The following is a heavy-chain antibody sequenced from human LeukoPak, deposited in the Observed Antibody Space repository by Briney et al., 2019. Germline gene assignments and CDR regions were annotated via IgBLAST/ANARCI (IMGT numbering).Heavy chain of an antibody. V-gene: IGHV1-2*02. CDR1: VYTFTDYY. CDR2: IVTNNGGT. Sequence: ASVNVSRKPSVYTFTDYYMHWVGQAPGHRLEWMGWIVTNNGGTNYAQNFKGRVTMARDTSVSTAYVEVSDLKSDDTAVYYCAIGGPHHGFDIWAQGTMVTVSS. CDR3: AIGGPHHGFDI. J-gene: IGHJ3*02.